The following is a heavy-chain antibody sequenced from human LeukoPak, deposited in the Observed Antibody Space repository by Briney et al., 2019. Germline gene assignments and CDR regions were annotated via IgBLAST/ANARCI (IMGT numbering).Heavy chain of an antibody. CDR1: GGNFNTYS. V-gene: IGHV1-69*01. CDR3: ARRLHARRDPYNPFDS. J-gene: IGHJ4*02. Sequence: SVKVSCKASGGNFNTYSLSWIRQAPGQGLEWMGGFTTILRTPTYAQKFQDRVKLSADEVTGTVYMDLGGLRSEDTAIYYRARRLHARRDPYNPFDSWGQGTLVTVSA. CDR2: FTTILRTP. D-gene: IGHD5-24*01.